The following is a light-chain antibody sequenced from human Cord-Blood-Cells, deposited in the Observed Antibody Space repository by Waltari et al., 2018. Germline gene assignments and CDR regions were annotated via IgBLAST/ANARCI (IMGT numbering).Light chain of an antibody. CDR1: RSLLYSSNNKNY. J-gene: IGKJ1*01. V-gene: IGKV4-1*01. CDR2: WAS. Sequence: DTVMTQSPTTLAVLLCDRAPNHCTFTRSLLYSSNNKNYLAWDQQKPGQAPNLLIYWASTRESGVPDRFSGSGSGTDFSLTLSSLKGEDVAVYYCQQYFSTPWTFGQGPKVEIK. CDR3: QQYFSTPWT.